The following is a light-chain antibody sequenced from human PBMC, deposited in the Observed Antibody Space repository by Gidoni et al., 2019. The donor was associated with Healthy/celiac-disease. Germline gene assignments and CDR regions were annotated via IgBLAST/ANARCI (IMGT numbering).Light chain of an antibody. CDR3: QQLNSYPHT. J-gene: IGKJ4*01. V-gene: IGKV1-9*01. Sequence: DIQLTHSPSFLSASVGDRVTITFRASQGISSYLAWYQQKPGKAPKLLIYAASTLQSGVPSRFSGSGSGTEFTLTISSLQPEDFATYYCQQLNSYPHTFGGGTKVEIK. CDR1: QGISSY. CDR2: AAS.